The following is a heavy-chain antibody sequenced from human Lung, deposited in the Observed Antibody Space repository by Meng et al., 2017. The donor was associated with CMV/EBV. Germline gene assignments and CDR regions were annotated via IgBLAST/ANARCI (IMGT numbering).Heavy chain of an antibody. D-gene: IGHD1-26*01. CDR2: IYPGDSDT. J-gene: IGHJ4*02. Sequence: XVSXKGSGYSFTSYWIGWVRQMPGKGLEWMGIIYPGDSDTRYSPSFQGQVTISADKSISTAYLQWSSLKASDTAMYYCARRGIVASYYFDYWGQGTLVTVSS. CDR3: ARRGIVASYYFDY. V-gene: IGHV5-51*01. CDR1: GYSFTSYW.